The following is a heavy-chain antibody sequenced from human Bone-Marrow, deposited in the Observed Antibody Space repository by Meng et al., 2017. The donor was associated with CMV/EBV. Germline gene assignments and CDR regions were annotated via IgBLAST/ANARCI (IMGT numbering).Heavy chain of an antibody. CDR2: MNPNSGNT. CDR1: GYTFTSYD. D-gene: IGHD3-10*01. Sequence: ASVKVSCKVSGYTFTSYDINWVRQATGQGLEWMGWMNPNSGNTGYAQKFQGRVTMTRNTSISTAYMELSSLRSEDTAVYYCARVHATTWWFGNHDAFDIWGQGTMVTVSS. CDR3: ARVHATTWWFGNHDAFDI. J-gene: IGHJ3*02. V-gene: IGHV1-8*01.